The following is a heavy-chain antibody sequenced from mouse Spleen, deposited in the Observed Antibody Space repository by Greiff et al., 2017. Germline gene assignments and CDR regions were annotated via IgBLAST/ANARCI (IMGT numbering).Heavy chain of an antibody. CDR3: ARGGYSPTRYFDV. CDR1: GYTFTDYN. D-gene: IGHD2-12*01. Sequence: EVKLMESGPELVKPGASVKIPCKASGYTFTDYNMHWVKQSHGKSLEWIGYINPNNGGTSYNQKFKGKATLTVNKSSSTAYMELRSLTSEDSAVYYCARGGYSPTRYFDVWGAGTTVTVSS. CDR2: INPNNGGT. V-gene: IGHV1-22*01. J-gene: IGHJ1*01.